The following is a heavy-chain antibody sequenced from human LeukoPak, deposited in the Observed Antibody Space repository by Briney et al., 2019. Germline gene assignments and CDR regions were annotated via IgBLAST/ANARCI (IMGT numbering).Heavy chain of an antibody. CDR1: GFTFSSYA. J-gene: IGHJ4*02. V-gene: IGHV3-23*01. D-gene: IGHD3-3*01. Sequence: GGSLRLSCAASGFTFSSYAMSWVRQAPGKGLEWVSAISGSGGSTYYADSVKGRFTISRDNSKNALYLQMNSLRAEDTAVYYCAKARDFWSGSADYWGQGTLVTVSS. CDR2: ISGSGGST. CDR3: AKARDFWSGSADY.